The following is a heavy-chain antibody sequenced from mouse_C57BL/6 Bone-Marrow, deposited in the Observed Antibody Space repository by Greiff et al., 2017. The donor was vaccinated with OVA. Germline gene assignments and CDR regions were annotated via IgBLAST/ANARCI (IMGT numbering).Heavy chain of an antibody. CDR1: GYTFTSYW. Sequence: VQLQQSGTVLARPGASVKMSCKTSGYTFTSYWMHWVKQRPGQGLEWIGAIYPGNSDTSYNQKFKGKAKLTAVTSASTAYMELSSLTNEDSAVYYCTDLYYYGSSFDVWGTGTTVTVSS. D-gene: IGHD1-1*01. V-gene: IGHV1-5*01. CDR3: TDLYYYGSSFDV. J-gene: IGHJ1*03. CDR2: IYPGNSDT.